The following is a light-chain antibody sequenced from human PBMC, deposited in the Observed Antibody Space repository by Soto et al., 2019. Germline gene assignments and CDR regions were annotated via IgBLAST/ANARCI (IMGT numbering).Light chain of an antibody. Sequence: DIQLTQSPSFLSASVGDRVTITCRASQGISSYLAWYQQKPGKAPKLLIYAASTLQSGVPSRFSGSGSGTEFTLTISSLQPEDFATYYCQWLNTYLVSFGQGTKLEIK. CDR2: AAS. CDR1: QGISSY. CDR3: QWLNTYLVS. V-gene: IGKV1-9*01. J-gene: IGKJ2*03.